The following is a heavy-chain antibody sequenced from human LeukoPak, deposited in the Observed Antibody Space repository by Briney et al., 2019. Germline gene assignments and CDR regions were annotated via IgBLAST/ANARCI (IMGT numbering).Heavy chain of an antibody. D-gene: IGHD6-13*01. CDR1: GGSFSGYY. CDR3: ARGKPRPARYSSSSFDY. Sequence: SETLSLTCAVYGGSFSGYYWSWIRQPPGKGLEWIGEINHSGSTNYNPSLKSRVTISVDTSKNQLSLKLSSVTAADTAVYYCARGKPRPARYSSSSFDYWGQGTLVTVSS. J-gene: IGHJ4*02. CDR2: INHSGST. V-gene: IGHV4-34*01.